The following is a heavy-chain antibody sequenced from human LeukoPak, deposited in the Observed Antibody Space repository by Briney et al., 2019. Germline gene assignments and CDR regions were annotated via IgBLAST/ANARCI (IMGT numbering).Heavy chain of an antibody. CDR2: VNGNGGST. CDR1: GFSFSTYA. J-gene: IGHJ6*02. Sequence: GGSLRLSCAASGFSFSTYAMSWVRQAPGKGLEWVSGVNGNGGSTSYADSVKGRFTVSRDNSKNTLYLQMNSLRAEDTAVYYCARDPSYYYDSSGYYYYYYGMDVWGQGTTVTISS. CDR3: ARDPSYYYDSSGYYYYYYGMDV. V-gene: IGHV3-23*01. D-gene: IGHD3-22*01.